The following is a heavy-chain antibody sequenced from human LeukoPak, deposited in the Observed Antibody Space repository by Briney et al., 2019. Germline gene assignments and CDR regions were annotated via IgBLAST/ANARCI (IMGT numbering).Heavy chain of an antibody. CDR1: FVSITSSSYY. CDR3: ARVPRYYDILTGNYGDEAFDI. D-gene: IGHD3-9*01. Sequence: PSETLSLTCTVSFVSITSSSYYWGWIRQAPGKELEWIGTIYYSGSTYYNPSLKSRVTISIDTSNNEFSLKLSSVTAADTAVYYCARVPRYYDILTGNYGDEAFDIWGQGTMVTVSS. V-gene: IGHV4-39*07. J-gene: IGHJ3*02. CDR2: IYYSGST.